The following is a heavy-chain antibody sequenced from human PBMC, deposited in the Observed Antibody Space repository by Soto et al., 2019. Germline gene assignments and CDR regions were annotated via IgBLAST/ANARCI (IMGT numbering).Heavy chain of an antibody. V-gene: IGHV4-39*01. CDR2: IFSTGTT. CDR1: GDSISSSTYY. Sequence: SETLSLTCTVSGDSISSSTYYWGWIRRPPGEGLEWIATIFSTGTTHYNPSLRSRVTISVDTSKNQFSLTVRSVTAADTAAYYCARHDYGDGFSYWGQGSQVTVSS. J-gene: IGHJ4*02. D-gene: IGHD4-17*01. CDR3: ARHDYGDGFSY.